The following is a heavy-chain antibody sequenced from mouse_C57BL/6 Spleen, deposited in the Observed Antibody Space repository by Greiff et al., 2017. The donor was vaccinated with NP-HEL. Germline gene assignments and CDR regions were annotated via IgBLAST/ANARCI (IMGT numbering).Heavy chain of an antibody. CDR2: IDPSDSYT. V-gene: IGHV1-69*01. Sequence: VQLQQPGAELVMPGASVKLSCKASGYTFTSYWMHWVKQRPGQGLEWIGEIDPSDSYTNYNQKFKGKSTLTVDKSSSTAHMQLSSLTSEDSAVYYCARSGYYGSRSWFAYWGQGTLVTVSA. CDR3: ARSGYYGSRSWFAY. J-gene: IGHJ3*01. CDR1: GYTFTSYW. D-gene: IGHD1-1*01.